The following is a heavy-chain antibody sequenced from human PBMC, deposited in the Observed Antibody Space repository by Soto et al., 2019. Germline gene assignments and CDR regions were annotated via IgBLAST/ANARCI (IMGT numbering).Heavy chain of an antibody. D-gene: IGHD2-21*01. J-gene: IGHJ6*02. CDR1: GYTFTGYY. V-gene: IGHV1-2*04. CDR3: AIGVIEVVIAIRRLYGLDV. Sequence: EASVKVSCKASGYTFTGYYMHWVRQAPGQGLEWMGWINPNSGGTNYAQKFQGWVTMTRDTSISTAYMELSRLRSDDTAVYYCAIGVIEVVIAIRRLYGLDVWGQATTGT. CDR2: INPNSGGT.